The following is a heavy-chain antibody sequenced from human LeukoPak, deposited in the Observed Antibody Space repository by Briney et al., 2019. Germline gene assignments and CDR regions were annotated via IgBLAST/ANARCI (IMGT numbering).Heavy chain of an antibody. CDR1: GGSISSSSYY. V-gene: IGHV4-61*05. D-gene: IGHD1-7*01. CDR2: MYYSGST. Sequence: PSETLSLTCTVSGGSISSSSYYWGWIRQPPGKGLEWIGHMYYSGSTTYNPSLKSRVTISVDTSNNKLSLKLSSVTAADTAVYYCARELKVGNTGYYFDYWGQGALVTVSS. J-gene: IGHJ4*02. CDR3: ARELKVGNTGYYFDY.